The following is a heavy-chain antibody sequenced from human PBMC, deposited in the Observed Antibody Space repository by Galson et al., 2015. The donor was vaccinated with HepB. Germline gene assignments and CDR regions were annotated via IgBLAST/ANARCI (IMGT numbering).Heavy chain of an antibody. D-gene: IGHD6-13*01. CDR1: GFTFSSYG. Sequence: SLRLSCAASGFTFSSYGMHWVRQAPGKGLEWVAVISYDGSNKYHADSVKGRFTISRDNSKNTLYLQMNSLRAEDTAVYYCAKDAGYSSSSRWFDPWGQGTLVTVSS. J-gene: IGHJ5*02. CDR2: ISYDGSNK. CDR3: AKDAGYSSSSRWFDP. V-gene: IGHV3-30*18.